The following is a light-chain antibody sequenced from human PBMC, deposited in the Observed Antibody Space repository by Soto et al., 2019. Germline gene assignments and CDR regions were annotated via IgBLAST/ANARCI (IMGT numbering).Light chain of an antibody. J-gene: IGKJ2*01. CDR3: QQYNDWPPYT. CDR2: AAS. CDR1: QSVGGN. Sequence: EIVMTQSPATLSVSPGERATLSCRASQSVGGNLAWYQQKPGQAPRLLIYAASTRATDIPARFSGGGSGTEFTLTISSLQSEDFAIYYCQQYNDWPPYTFGQGTKVDSK. V-gene: IGKV3-15*01.